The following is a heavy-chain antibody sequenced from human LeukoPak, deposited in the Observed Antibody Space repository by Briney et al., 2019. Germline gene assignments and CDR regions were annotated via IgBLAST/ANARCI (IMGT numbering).Heavy chain of an antibody. D-gene: IGHD4-17*01. CDR2: IYYSGST. CDR1: GGSVSSGSYY. CDR3: ARTDYGDDY. J-gene: IGHJ4*02. Sequence: SETLSLTCTVSGGSVSSGSYYWSWLRQPPGKGLEWIGYIYYSGSTNYNPSLKSRVTISVDTSKNQFSLKLSSVTAADTAVYYCARTDYGDDYWGQGTLVTVSS. V-gene: IGHV4-61*01.